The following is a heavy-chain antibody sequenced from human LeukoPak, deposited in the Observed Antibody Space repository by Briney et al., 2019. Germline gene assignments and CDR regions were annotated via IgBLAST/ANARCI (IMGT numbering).Heavy chain of an antibody. CDR3: AKSSIYCSSTSCYVKQDVYYYYMDV. CDR1: GFTFSSYA. V-gene: IGHV3-30*04. J-gene: IGHJ6*03. D-gene: IGHD2-2*01. CDR2: ISYDGSNK. Sequence: GGSLRLSCAASGFTFSSYAMHWVRQAPGKGLEWVAVISYDGSNKYYADSVKGRFTISRDNSKNTLYLQMNSLRAEDTAVYYCAKSSIYCSSTSCYVKQDVYYYYMDVWGKGTTVTISS.